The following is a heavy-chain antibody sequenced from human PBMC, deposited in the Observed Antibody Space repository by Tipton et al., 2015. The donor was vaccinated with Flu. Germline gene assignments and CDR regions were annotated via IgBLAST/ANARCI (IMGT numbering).Heavy chain of an antibody. Sequence: QLVQSGAEVKKPGASVKVSCKASGYTFTGYYMHWVRQAPGQGLEWMGWINPNSGGTNYAQKFQGRVTMTRDTSISTAYMELSRLRSDDTAVYYCGRDWRAAAGDWGYWCQGTRVTVSS. J-gene: IGHJ4*02. D-gene: IGHD6-13*01. CDR1: GYTFTGYY. CDR3: GRDWRAAAGDWGY. CDR2: INPNSGGT. V-gene: IGHV1-2*02.